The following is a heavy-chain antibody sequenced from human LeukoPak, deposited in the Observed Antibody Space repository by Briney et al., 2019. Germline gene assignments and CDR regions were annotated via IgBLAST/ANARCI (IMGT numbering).Heavy chain of an antibody. CDR1: GYTFTDYY. V-gene: IGHV1-2*02. CDR3: ARANFLYCSSTTCLFDY. CDR2: INPNDGDT. D-gene: IGHD2-2*01. Sequence: ASVKVSCKASGYTFTDYYMHWVRQARGQGFEWMGWINPNDGDTNYAQKFQGRVTMTRATSISTAHMEVSRLRSDDPAVYYCARANFLYCSSTTCLFDYWGQGTLVTVSS. J-gene: IGHJ4*02.